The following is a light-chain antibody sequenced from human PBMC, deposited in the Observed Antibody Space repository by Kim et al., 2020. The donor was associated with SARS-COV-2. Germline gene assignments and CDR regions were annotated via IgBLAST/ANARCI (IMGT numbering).Light chain of an antibody. CDR1: SLRGFY. J-gene: IGLJ2*01. CDR2: GRS. CDR3: NCRDSG. V-gene: IGLV3-19*01. Sequence: SSELTQDPAVSVALGQTVRITCQGDSLRGFYASWYQQKPRQAPVLVFYGRSNRPSGIPDRFSGSSSGDTASLTITGAQAEDEADYYCNCRDSGFGGGTKVTVL.